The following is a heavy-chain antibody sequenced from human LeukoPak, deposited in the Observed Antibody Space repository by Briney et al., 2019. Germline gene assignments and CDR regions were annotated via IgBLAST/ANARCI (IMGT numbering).Heavy chain of an antibody. Sequence: GGSLRLSCAASGFTFTSYTMSWVRQAPGKGLEWVGFIRSKAYGGTTEYAASVKGRFTISRDDSKSIAYLQMNSLKTEDTAVYYCTREGSGWDHAFDIWGQGTMVTVSS. V-gene: IGHV3-49*04. CDR3: TREGSGWDHAFDI. J-gene: IGHJ3*02. CDR1: GFTFTSYT. D-gene: IGHD6-19*01. CDR2: IRSKAYGGTT.